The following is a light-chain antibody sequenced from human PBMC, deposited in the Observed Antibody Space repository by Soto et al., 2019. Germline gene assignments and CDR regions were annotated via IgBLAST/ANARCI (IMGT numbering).Light chain of an antibody. Sequence: QSALTQPASVSGSPGQSITISCTGTSSDVGSYNLVSWYQQHPGKAPKLMIYEGSKWPSGVSNRFSGSKSGNTASLTISGLQAEDEADYYCCSYAGSSTFYVFGTGTKVTGL. CDR2: EGS. CDR3: CSYAGSSTFYV. J-gene: IGLJ1*01. V-gene: IGLV2-23*01. CDR1: SSDVGSYNL.